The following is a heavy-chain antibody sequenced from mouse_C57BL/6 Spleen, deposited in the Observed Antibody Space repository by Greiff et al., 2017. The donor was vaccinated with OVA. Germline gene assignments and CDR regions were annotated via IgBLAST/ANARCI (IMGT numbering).Heavy chain of an antibody. D-gene: IGHD3-2*02. Sequence: QVQLQQPGAELVRPGSSVKLSCKASGYTFTSYWMDWVKQRPGQGLEWIGNIYPSDGENHYNQKFKDKATLTVDKSSSTAYMQLSSLTSEDSAVYYCAREGRLSENYFDYWGQGTTLTVSS. CDR2: IYPSDGEN. CDR1: GYTFTSYW. CDR3: AREGRLSENYFDY. J-gene: IGHJ2*01. V-gene: IGHV1-61*01.